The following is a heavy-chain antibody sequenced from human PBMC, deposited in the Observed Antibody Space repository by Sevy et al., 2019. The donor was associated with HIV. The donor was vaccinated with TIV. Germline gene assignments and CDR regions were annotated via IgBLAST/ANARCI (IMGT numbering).Heavy chain of an antibody. J-gene: IGHJ4*01. CDR3: ARPTPRIAPSSAAFFDS. D-gene: IGHD6-6*01. Sequence: GGCLRLSCAASGFASGFTFSSFAMSWVRQLPGKGLEWVSTINGRGGSTYYADSLKGRFTLSRDNANNALFLQMDSLTPEDTALYVCARPTPRIAPSSAAFFDSWGHGTLVTVSS. CDR1: GFTFSSFA. V-gene: IGHV3-23*01. CDR2: INGRGGST.